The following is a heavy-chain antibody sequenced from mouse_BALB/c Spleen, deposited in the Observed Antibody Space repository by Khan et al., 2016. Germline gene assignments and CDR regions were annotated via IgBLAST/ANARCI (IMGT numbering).Heavy chain of an antibody. J-gene: IGHJ4*01. D-gene: IGHD2-2*01. V-gene: IGHV3-2*02. CDR1: GYSITSDYA. CDR2: ISYSGTT. Sequence: EVKLLESGPGLVKPSQSLSLTCTVTGYSITSDYAWNWIRQFPGNKLEWMGYISYSGTTTYTPSPKSRISITRDTSKNQFFLQLNSVTTEDTATYYCARWLDAMDYWGQGTSVTVSS. CDR3: ARWLDAMDY.